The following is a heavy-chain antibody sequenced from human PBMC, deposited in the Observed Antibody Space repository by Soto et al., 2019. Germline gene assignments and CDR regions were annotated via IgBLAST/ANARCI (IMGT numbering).Heavy chain of an antibody. V-gene: IGHV1-18*01. CDR2: ISAYNGNT. CDR1: GYTFTSYG. CDR3: ARDPAAPGTASSRH. J-gene: IGHJ1*01. D-gene: IGHD1-1*01. Sequence: QVQLVQSGAEVKKPGASVKVSCKASGYTFTSYGISWVRQAPGQGLEWMGWISAYNGNTNYAQKLQGRVTMTTDTPTGTAYWGRGSLSPADPPGYYGARDPAAPGTASSRHWGKGTLVTVPS.